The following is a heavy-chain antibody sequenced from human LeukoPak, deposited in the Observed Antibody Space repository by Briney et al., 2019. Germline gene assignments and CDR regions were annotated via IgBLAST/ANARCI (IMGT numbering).Heavy chain of an antibody. V-gene: IGHV3-23*01. Sequence: GGSLRLSCAASGFTFSTYVMNWFRQAPGKGLEWVSTISVGAEYIFYADSVKGRFAISRDNSKNTLYLQMNSLTAEDTALYYCAKRRWNGVNYGDYEDYWGQGTLVTVSS. CDR1: GFTFSTYV. CDR3: AKRRWNGVNYGDYEDY. D-gene: IGHD4-17*01. CDR2: ISVGAEYI. J-gene: IGHJ4*02.